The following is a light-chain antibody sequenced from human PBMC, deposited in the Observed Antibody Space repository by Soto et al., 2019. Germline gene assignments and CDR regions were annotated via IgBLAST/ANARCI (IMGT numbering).Light chain of an antibody. CDR3: QQYTSYWT. Sequence: DIHMTQSPSTLAASLGGRVTITCRASQSISSWLAWYQQKPGKAPKLLIYDASNLESGVPSRFSGSGSGTDFTLPLTSLPPDDFAPYYCQQYTSYWTFGQGTKVDIK. V-gene: IGKV1-5*01. J-gene: IGKJ1*01. CDR1: QSISSW. CDR2: DAS.